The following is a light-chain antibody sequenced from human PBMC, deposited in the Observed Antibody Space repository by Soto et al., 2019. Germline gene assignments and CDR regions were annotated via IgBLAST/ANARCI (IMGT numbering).Light chain of an antibody. CDR3: LQHNTYPST. V-gene: IGKV1-17*03. CDR2: AAS. Sequence: DIQMTQSPSAMSASIGDRVTITCRASQDINNNLAWFQQKPGQVPTRLIYAASSLEGGVPSRFSGSGSGTEFTLTISSLQPEDFATYYCLQHNTYPSTFGPGTKVDIK. J-gene: IGKJ3*01. CDR1: QDINNN.